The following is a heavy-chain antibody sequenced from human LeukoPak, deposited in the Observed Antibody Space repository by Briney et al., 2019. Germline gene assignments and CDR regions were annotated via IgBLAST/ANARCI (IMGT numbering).Heavy chain of an antibody. CDR2: ISGGGGST. D-gene: IGHD3-22*01. CDR1: GFTFSTYA. V-gene: IGHV3-23*01. Sequence: PGGSLRLSCAASGFTFSTYAMSWVRQAPGKGLEWVSTISGGGGSTYYADSVKGRFTISRDNSKNTMYLQMNSLTAEDTAVYYCAKDRVRYFDYWGQGTLVTVSS. CDR3: AKDRVRYFDY. J-gene: IGHJ4*02.